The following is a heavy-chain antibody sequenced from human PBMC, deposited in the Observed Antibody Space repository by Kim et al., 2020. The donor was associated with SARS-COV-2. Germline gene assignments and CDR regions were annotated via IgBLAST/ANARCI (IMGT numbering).Heavy chain of an antibody. V-gene: IGHV4-39*01. J-gene: IGHJ4*02. CDR3: ARRRDGYSYGYRDDY. Sequence: PSLKSRVTISVDTSKNQFSLKLSSVTAADTAVYYCARRRDGYSYGYRDDYWGQGTLVTVSS. D-gene: IGHD5-18*01.